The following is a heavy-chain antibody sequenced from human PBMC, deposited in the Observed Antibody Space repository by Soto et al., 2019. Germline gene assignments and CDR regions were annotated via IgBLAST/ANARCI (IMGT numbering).Heavy chain of an antibody. J-gene: IGHJ6*02. CDR2: MYEDGVTI. Sequence: EGSLRLSCAASGITFSSYWMHWLRQAPGVGLVWVLRMYEDGVTIECAHAVECRYAKSGENAVNAFYLHMNSLKVEDTAVYYRSSVLSRRADVWTQG. V-gene: IGHV3-74*03. CDR3: SSVLSRRADV. CDR1: GITFSSYW.